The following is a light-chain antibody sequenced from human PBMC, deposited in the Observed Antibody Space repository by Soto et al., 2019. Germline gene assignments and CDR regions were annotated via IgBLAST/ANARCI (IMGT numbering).Light chain of an antibody. Sequence: EIVLTQSPATLSLSPGERATLSCRASQSVSTYLAWYQQRPGQSPRLLIYGASSRATGTPDRFSGSGSGTDFTLTISRLEPEDFAVYYCQQYGSSLSITFGQGTRLEI. J-gene: IGKJ5*01. CDR1: QSVSTY. CDR3: QQYGSSLSIT. CDR2: GAS. V-gene: IGKV3-20*01.